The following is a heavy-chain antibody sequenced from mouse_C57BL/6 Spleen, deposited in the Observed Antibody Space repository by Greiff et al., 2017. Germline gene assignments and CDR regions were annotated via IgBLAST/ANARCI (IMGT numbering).Heavy chain of an antibody. CDR2: IDPSDSYT. CDR3: AIHDGYYRAWFAY. CDR1: GYTFTSYW. Sequence: QVQLQQSGAELVKPGASVKLSCKASGYTFTSYWMHWVKQRPGQGLEWIGVIDPSDSYTTYNQKFKGKATLTVDTSSSTAYMRLSSLTSEDSAVYYCAIHDGYYRAWFAYWGQGTLVTVSA. J-gene: IGHJ3*01. D-gene: IGHD2-3*01. V-gene: IGHV1-59*01.